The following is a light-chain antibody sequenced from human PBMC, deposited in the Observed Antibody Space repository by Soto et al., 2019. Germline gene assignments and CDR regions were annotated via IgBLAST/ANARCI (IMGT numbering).Light chain of an antibody. J-gene: IGLJ1*01. CDR1: SSDVGGYNY. V-gene: IGLV2-14*01. CDR3: TSYTSYSTLDV. Sequence: QSVLTQPASVSGSPGQSITISCTGTSSDVGGYNYVSWYQQHPDKAPKLMIYEVSNRPSGVSNRFSGSKSGHTASLTISGLQSEEEADYFCTSYTSYSTLDVFGTGTKLTVL. CDR2: EVS.